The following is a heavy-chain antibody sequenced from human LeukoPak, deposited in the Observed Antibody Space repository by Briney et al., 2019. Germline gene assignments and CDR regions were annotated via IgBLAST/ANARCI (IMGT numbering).Heavy chain of an antibody. CDR1: GFTFDDYA. J-gene: IGHJ6*02. D-gene: IGHD5-24*01. CDR2: ISGDGGST. CDR3: AKDIGDGYDGYYYYGMDV. V-gene: IGHV3-43*02. Sequence: GGSLRLSCAASGFTFDDYAMHWVRQAPGKGLEWVSLISGDGGSTYYADSVKGRFTISRDNSKNSPYLQMNSLRTEDTALYYCAKDIGDGYDGYYYYGMDVWGQGTTVTVSS.